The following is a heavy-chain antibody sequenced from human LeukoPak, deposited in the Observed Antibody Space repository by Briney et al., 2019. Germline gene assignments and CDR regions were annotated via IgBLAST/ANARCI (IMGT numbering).Heavy chain of an antibody. Sequence: ASVKVSCKASGYTFTGYYMHWVRQAPGQGLEWMGWINPDNGGTNYAQKFQGRVTMTRDMSISTAYMELSRLRSDDTAMYYCARDPSNSGYDYLYYFDYWGQGTLVTVSS. J-gene: IGHJ4*02. CDR1: GYTFTGYY. V-gene: IGHV1-2*02. D-gene: IGHD5-12*01. CDR2: INPDNGGT. CDR3: ARDPSNSGYDYLYYFDY.